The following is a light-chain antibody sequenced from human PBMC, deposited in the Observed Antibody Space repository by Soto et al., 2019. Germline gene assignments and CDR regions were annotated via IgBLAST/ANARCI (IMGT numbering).Light chain of an antibody. J-gene: IGKJ2*01. CDR3: QQTYSTPRS. V-gene: IGKV1-39*01. CDR1: QSISQC. Sequence: DIRVTQSPSSLSASVGDRVTITCRASQSISQCVNWYQQRPGRAPKFLIYGASSLQSGVPLRFSGSGSGTDFTLTISSLQPEDFATYYCQQTYSTPRSFGPGTKVEIK. CDR2: GAS.